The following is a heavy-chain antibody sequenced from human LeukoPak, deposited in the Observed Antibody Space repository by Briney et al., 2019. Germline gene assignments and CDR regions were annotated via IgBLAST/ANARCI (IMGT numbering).Heavy chain of an antibody. CDR2: INHSGST. Sequence: SETLSLTCAVYGGSFSGYYWSWIRQPPGKGLEWIGEINHSGSTNYNPSLKSRVTISVDTSKNQFSLKLGSVTAADTAVYYCARVAAYYYDSSGYADYWGQGTPVTVSS. J-gene: IGHJ4*02. CDR3: ARVAAYYYDSSGYADY. CDR1: GGSFSGYY. D-gene: IGHD3-22*01. V-gene: IGHV4-34*01.